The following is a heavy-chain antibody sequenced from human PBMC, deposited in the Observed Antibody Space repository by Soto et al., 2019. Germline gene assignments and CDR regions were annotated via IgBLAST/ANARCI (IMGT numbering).Heavy chain of an antibody. D-gene: IGHD3-10*01. CDR1: GGSISSDY. Sequence: QVQLQESGPGLVKPSGTLSLTCTVSGGSISSDYWNWIRQPPGKGLEWIGYIHSGSTTYSASLRSRVTISVDTSTTQFSLKLSSVTAAATAVYFCARHDGSRSTDYWGQGTLVTVSS. CDR2: IHSGST. J-gene: IGHJ4*02. CDR3: ARHDGSRSTDY. V-gene: IGHV4-59*08.